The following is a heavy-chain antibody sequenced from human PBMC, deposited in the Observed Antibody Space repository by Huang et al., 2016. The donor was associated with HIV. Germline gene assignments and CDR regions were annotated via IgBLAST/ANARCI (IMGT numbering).Heavy chain of an antibody. J-gene: IGHJ4*02. CDR3: ARRFSSSSGYFDY. Sequence: VQLVQSGAEVKKPGESLKISCKGSGYSLSSYWIAWVRQMPGKGREWMGIIFPDDADTTYSPSFEGQVTISADKSIGTAYLQWSSLKASDTAMYYCARRFSSSSGYFDYWGQGSLVTVSS. D-gene: IGHD6-6*01. CDR1: GYSLSSYW. V-gene: IGHV5-51*01. CDR2: IFPDDADT.